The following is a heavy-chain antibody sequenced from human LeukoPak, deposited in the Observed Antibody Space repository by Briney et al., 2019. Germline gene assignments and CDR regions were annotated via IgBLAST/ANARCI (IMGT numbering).Heavy chain of an antibody. J-gene: IGHJ4*02. CDR3: ARGRSYYDILDY. V-gene: IGHV4-34*01. Sequence: SETLSLTCAVYGGSFSGYYWSWIRQPPGKGLEWIEEINHSGSTNYNPSLKSRVTISVDTSKNQFSLKLSSVTAADTAVYYCARGRSYYDILDYWGQGTLVTVSS. CDR1: GGSFSGYY. CDR2: INHSGST. D-gene: IGHD3-9*01.